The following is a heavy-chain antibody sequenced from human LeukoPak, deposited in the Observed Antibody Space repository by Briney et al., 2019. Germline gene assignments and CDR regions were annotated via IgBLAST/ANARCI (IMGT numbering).Heavy chain of an antibody. Sequence: GGSLRLSCAASGFTISSYAMSWVRQAPGKGLEWVSAISGSGGSTYYADSVKGRFTISRDNAKSTLYLQMNSLRAEDTAVYYCLTIVETDLDAFDIWGQVTKVTVSS. CDR2: ISGSGGST. CDR3: LTIVETDLDAFDI. CDR1: GFTISSYA. V-gene: IGHV3-23*01. J-gene: IGHJ3*02. D-gene: IGHD2-21*01.